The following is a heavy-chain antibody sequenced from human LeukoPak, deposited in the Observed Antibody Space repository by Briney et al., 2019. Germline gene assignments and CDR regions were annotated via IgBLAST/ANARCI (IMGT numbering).Heavy chain of an antibody. J-gene: IGHJ4*02. V-gene: IGHV3-23*01. CDR3: AKGDTAMVNPLDY. Sequence: GGSLRLSCAASGFTISSYAMSWVRQAPGKGLEWVSAISGSGGSTYYADSVKGRFTISRDNSKNTLYLQMNSLRAEDTAVYYCAKGDTAMVNPLDYWGQGTLVTVSS. CDR1: GFTISSYA. CDR2: ISGSGGST. D-gene: IGHD5-18*01.